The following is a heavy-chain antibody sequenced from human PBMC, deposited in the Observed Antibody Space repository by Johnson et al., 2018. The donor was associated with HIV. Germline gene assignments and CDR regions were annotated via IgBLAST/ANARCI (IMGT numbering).Heavy chain of an antibody. J-gene: IGHJ3*02. CDR3: ARGLLAGNDAFDI. D-gene: IGHD6-13*01. CDR2: ISGSGGST. V-gene: IGHV3-23*04. CDR1: GFTFSSYG. Sequence: VQLVESGGGVVQPGGSLRLSCAASGFTFSSYGMHWVRQAPGKGLEWVSAISGSGGSTYYADSVKGRFTISRDNSKNTLYLQMNSLRAEDTAVYYCARGLLAGNDAFDIWGQGTMVTVSS.